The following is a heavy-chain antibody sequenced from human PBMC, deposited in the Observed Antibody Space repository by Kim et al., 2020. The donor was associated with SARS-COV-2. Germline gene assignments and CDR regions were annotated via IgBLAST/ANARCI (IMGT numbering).Heavy chain of an antibody. CDR1: GFTFSSYS. Sequence: GGSLRLSCAASGFTFSSYSMNWVRQAPGKGLEWVSSISSSSSYIYYADSVKGRFTISRDNAKNSLYLQMNSLRAEDTAVYYCARDQGPPFYYYGMDVWGQGTTVTVSS. CDR2: ISSSSSYI. V-gene: IGHV3-21*01. CDR3: ARDQGPPFYYYGMDV. J-gene: IGHJ6*02.